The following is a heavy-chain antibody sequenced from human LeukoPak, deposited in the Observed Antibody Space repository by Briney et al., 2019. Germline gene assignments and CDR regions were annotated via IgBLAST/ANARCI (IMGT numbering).Heavy chain of an antibody. J-gene: IGHJ4*02. D-gene: IGHD6-19*01. CDR3: AKDLSSGWSFDY. CDR1: GFTFRFSG. CDR2: IPYDGINK. V-gene: IGHV3-30*18. Sequence: GKSLRLSCVASGFTFRFSGIHWVRQAPGKGLEWVAAIPYDGINKYYADSVKGRFTISRDNSKNTLYLQMNSLRAEDTAVYYCAKDLSSGWSFDYWGQGTLVTVSS.